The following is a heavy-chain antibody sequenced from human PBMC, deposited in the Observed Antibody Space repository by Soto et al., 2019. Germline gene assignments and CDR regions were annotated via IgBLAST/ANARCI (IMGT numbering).Heavy chain of an antibody. Sequence: QVQLVESGGGVVQPGRSLRLSCAASGFTFSSYGMHWVRQAPGKGLEWVAVIWYDGSNKNYADSVKGRFTISRDNSENTLYLQMNSLRAEDTAVYYCASGVGSFYYGMDVWGQGTTVTVSS. V-gene: IGHV3-33*01. D-gene: IGHD6-13*01. J-gene: IGHJ6*02. CDR1: GFTFSSYG. CDR2: IWYDGSNK. CDR3: ASGVGSFYYGMDV.